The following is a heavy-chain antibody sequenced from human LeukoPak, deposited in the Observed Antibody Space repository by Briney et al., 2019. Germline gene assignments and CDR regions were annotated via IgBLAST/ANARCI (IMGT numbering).Heavy chain of an antibody. J-gene: IGHJ4*02. Sequence: SGGSLRLSCAASGFTFNTYTMNWVRQAPGKGLEWVSYISSSSSTIYYADSVKGRFTISRDNAKNSLYLQMNSLRDEDTAVYYCARALFGSSGWYYFDYWGQGTLVTVSS. V-gene: IGHV3-48*02. D-gene: IGHD6-19*01. CDR2: ISSSSSTI. CDR3: ARALFGSSGWYYFDY. CDR1: GFTFNTYT.